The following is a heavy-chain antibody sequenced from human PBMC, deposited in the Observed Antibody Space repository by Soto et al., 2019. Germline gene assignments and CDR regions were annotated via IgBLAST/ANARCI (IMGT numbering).Heavy chain of an antibody. J-gene: IGHJ4*02. V-gene: IGHV3-30*03. CDR2: ISYDGNNK. CDR3: ARGGRSGSSGYYNPSFDY. D-gene: IGHD3-22*01. CDR1: GFRFSDYG. Sequence: QVQLVQTGGGAVLPGRSLSLSCAASGFRFSDYGMHWVRQAPGKGLEWAAVISYDGNNKYYADSVKGRFTISRDNSKNTLYLQMEGLRVEDTAVYYCARGGRSGSSGYYNPSFDYWGQGTLVYVSS.